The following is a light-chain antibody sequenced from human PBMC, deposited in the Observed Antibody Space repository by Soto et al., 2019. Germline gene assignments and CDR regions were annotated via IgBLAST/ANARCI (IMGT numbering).Light chain of an antibody. Sequence: DIQMTQSPSSLSASVGDRVTITCRASQTISIFLNWYQQKPGKAPKLLIYGASTLQGGVPSRFSGSGSGTDFTLTISRLQPEDFATYYCQRSYGSPLWTFGQGTKVEIK. CDR1: QTISIF. CDR2: GAS. V-gene: IGKV1-39*01. J-gene: IGKJ1*01. CDR3: QRSYGSPLWT.